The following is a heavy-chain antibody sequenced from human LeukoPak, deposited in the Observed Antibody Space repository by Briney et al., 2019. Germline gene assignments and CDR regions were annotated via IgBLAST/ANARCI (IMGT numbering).Heavy chain of an antibody. CDR3: ARASNYDTSGYYFYWYFDL. CDR2: VYYSGGT. D-gene: IGHD3-22*01. CDR1: GGSISSYY. V-gene: IGHV4-59*01. Sequence: PSETLSLTCTVSGGSISSYYWSWIRQPPGKGLEWIGYVYYSGGTNYNPSLKSRVTISIDTSKTQFSLKLTSVTAADTAVYYCARASNYDTSGYYFYWYFDLWGRGTLVTVSS. J-gene: IGHJ2*01.